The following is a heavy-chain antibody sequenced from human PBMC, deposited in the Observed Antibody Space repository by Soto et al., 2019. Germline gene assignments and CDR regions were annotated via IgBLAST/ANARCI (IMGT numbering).Heavy chain of an antibody. CDR2: ISYRGSA. Sequence: PSETLSLTCNVSGGSFHGYSWSWFRQTSGKGLEWIGDISYRGSASYSPSLKSRLLISLDTSNNQFSLKVASVTPADTAVYYCARALLGFSYGYGGYFDPWGPGTLVTV. CDR3: ARALLGFSYGYGGYFDP. V-gene: IGHV4-34*01. J-gene: IGHJ4*02. CDR1: GGSFHGYS. D-gene: IGHD3-16*01.